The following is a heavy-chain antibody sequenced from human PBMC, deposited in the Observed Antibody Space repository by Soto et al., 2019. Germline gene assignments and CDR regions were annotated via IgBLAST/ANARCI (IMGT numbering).Heavy chain of an antibody. CDR1: GYTVTGYY. J-gene: IGHJ5*02. Sequence: GASVKVSCEAAGYTVTGYYMDWVRQAPGQGLERMGWITPNSGGTNYAQKFQAWVTMTRDTSISTEYMELSRLRSDDTAVYYCARDSGSFNWFDPWGQGTLVTVSS. V-gene: IGHV1-2*04. D-gene: IGHD1-26*01. CDR2: ITPNSGGT. CDR3: ARDSGSFNWFDP.